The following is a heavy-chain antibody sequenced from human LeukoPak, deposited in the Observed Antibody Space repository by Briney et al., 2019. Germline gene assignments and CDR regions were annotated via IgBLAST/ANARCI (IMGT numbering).Heavy chain of an antibody. CDR1: GYTFTGYY. D-gene: IGHD3-10*01. CDR3: ARRLTRGGLDY. Sequence: ASVKVSCKASGYTFTGYYIHWARRAPGQGLEWMGWINTYNGNTNYAEKVQGRVTMTTDTSTSTAYMELRSLRSDDTAVYYCARRLTRGGLDYWGQGTLVTVSS. CDR2: INTYNGNT. V-gene: IGHV1-18*04. J-gene: IGHJ4*02.